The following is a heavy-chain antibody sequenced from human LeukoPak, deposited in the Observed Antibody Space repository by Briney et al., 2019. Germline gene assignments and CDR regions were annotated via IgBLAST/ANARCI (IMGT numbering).Heavy chain of an antibody. J-gene: IGHJ4*02. CDR2: ISSSSSYI. CDR1: GFTFSSYS. Sequence: GGSLRLSCAASGFTFSSYSMNWVRQAPGKGLGWVSSISSSSSYIYYADSVKGRFTISRDNAKNSLYLQMNSLRAEDTAVYYCARDPSYYYDSSGGDYWGQGTLVTVSS. CDR3: ARDPSYYYDSSGGDY. D-gene: IGHD3-22*01. V-gene: IGHV3-21*01.